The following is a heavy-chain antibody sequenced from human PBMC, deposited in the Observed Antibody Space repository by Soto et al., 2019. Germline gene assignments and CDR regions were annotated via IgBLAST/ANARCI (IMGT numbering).Heavy chain of an antibody. J-gene: IGHJ6*02. CDR2: IIPIFGTA. CDR1: GGTFSSYA. V-gene: IGHV1-69*13. CDR3: AKAKKRYSSSFVYSSYAMDV. Sequence: SVKVSCKASGGTFSSYAISWVRQAPGQGLEWMGGIIPIFGTANYAQKFQGRVTITADESTSTAYMELSSLRSEDTAVYYCAKAKKRYSSSFVYSSYAMDVCGPGPTLTLSS. D-gene: IGHD6-6*01.